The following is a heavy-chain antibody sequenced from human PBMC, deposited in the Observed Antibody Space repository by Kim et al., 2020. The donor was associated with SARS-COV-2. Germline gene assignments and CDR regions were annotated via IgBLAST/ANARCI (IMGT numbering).Heavy chain of an antibody. D-gene: IGHD6-13*01. CDR3: AKEPLYSSSWYYFDY. Sequence: GGSLRLSCAASGFTFSSYAMHWVRQAPGKGLEWVAVIWYDGSNKYYADSVKGRFTISRDNSKNTLYLQMNSLRAEDTAVYYCAKEPLYSSSWYYFDYWGQGTLVTVSS. V-gene: IGHV3-33*06. CDR1: GFTFSSYA. CDR2: IWYDGSNK. J-gene: IGHJ4*02.